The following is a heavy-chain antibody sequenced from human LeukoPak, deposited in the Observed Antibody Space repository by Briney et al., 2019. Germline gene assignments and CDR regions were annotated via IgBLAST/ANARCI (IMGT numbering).Heavy chain of an antibody. J-gene: IGHJ4*02. CDR3: AKDPPARYSSGWYDDY. Sequence: GGSLRLSCAASGFTFSSYGMHWVRQAPGKGLEWVAVISYDGSNKYYADSVKGRFTISRDNSKNTLYLQMNSLRAEDTAVYYCAKDPPARYSSGWYDDYWGQGTLVTVSS. CDR1: GFTFSSYG. D-gene: IGHD6-19*01. V-gene: IGHV3-30*18. CDR2: ISYDGSNK.